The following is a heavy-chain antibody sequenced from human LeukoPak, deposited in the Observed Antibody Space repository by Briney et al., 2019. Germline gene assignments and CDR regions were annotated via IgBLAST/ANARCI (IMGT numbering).Heavy chain of an antibody. J-gene: IGHJ5*02. CDR1: GDSGDSISSSRYS. CDR3: ARRRYYGSGSYSFDP. Sequence: SETLSLTCSVSGDSGDSISSSRYSWVWIRQPPGKALEWIGNISYIGDTNYNPSLQGRVTISVDTSKNQFSLKLSSVTAADTAVYYCARRRYYGSGSYSFDPWGQGTLVTVSS. CDR2: ISYIGDT. V-gene: IGHV4-39*07. D-gene: IGHD3-10*01.